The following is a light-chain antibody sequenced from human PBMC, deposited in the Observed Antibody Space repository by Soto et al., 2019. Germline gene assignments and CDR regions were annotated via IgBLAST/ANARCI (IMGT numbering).Light chain of an antibody. Sequence: DIQMTQSPLSLSPSVGDRVNITCRSSQSVSTYLNWYSQKSGGAPKRLIHGVSKLENGTPSRFSGSGLATDFTLTINTLQPEDFAVYFWQQTYMVPYTFGQGTKVDIK. CDR2: GVS. J-gene: IGKJ2*01. CDR3: QQTYMVPYT. V-gene: IGKV1-39*01. CDR1: QSVSTY.